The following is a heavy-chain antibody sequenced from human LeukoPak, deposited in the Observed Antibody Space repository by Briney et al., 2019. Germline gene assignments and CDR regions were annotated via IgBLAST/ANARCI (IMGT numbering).Heavy chain of an antibody. CDR1: GFTFSSYA. Sequence: GRSLRLSCAASGFTFSSYAMHWVRQAPGKGLEWVAVISYDGSNKYYADSVKGRFTISRDTSKETVYLQMDSLRAEDTAVYYCARVTSRSGYYFDYWGQGSLVTVSS. D-gene: IGHD1-14*01. J-gene: IGHJ4*02. CDR2: ISYDGSNK. CDR3: ARVTSRSGYYFDY. V-gene: IGHV3-30*14.